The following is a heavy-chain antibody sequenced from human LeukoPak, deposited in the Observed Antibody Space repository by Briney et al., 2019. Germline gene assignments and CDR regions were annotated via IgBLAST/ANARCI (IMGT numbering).Heavy chain of an antibody. CDR2: IYWNGGST. CDR3: ARAQRTRIYFFDY. D-gene: IGHD2-15*01. V-gene: IGHV3-20*04. CDR1: GFTFDDYG. J-gene: IGHJ4*02. Sequence: GGSLRLSCKASGFTFDDYGMSWVRQAPGKGLEWVSGIYWNGGSTGYADSVKGRFTISRDNAKNSLHLQMNSLRAEDTALYYCARAQRTRIYFFDYWGQGTLVTVSS.